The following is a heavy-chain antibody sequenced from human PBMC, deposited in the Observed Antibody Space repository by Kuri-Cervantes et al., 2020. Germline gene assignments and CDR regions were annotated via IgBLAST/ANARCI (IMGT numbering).Heavy chain of an antibody. CDR3: ARGGGSSWPTFEF. V-gene: IGHV4-34*01. D-gene: IGHD6-13*01. CDR2: INHSGST. Sequence: SETLSLTCAVYGGSFSGYYWSWIRQPPGKGLEWIGEINHSGSTNYNPSLKSRVTISVDMSKNQFSLQLSSVTAVDTAVYYCARGGGSSWPTFEFWGQGTLVTVSS. J-gene: IGHJ4*02. CDR1: GGSFSGYY.